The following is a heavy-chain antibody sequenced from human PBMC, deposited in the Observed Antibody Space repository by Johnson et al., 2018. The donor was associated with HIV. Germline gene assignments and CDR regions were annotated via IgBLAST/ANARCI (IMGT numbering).Heavy chain of an antibody. Sequence: VQLVESGGGLVQPGRSLKLSCAASGFTVSSNYMSWVRQAPGKGLEWVSVIYSGGSTYYADSVKGRFTISRDNAKNSLYLQMNSLRAEDTAVYYCARGGDDAFDIWGQGTMVTVSS. CDR1: GFTVSSNY. D-gene: IGHD7-27*01. CDR2: IYSGGST. CDR3: ARGGDDAFDI. V-gene: IGHV3-66*01. J-gene: IGHJ3*02.